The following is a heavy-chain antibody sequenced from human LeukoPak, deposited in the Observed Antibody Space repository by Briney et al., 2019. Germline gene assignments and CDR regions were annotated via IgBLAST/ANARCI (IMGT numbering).Heavy chain of an antibody. CDR1: GYTFTSYY. Sequence: ASVKVFCKASGYTFTSYYMHWVRQAPGQGLEWMGIINPSGGSTNYAQKFQGRVTMTRDTSTSTVYMEMSSLRSEDTAVYYCARDLFVYYDSSGYYLSDYWGQGTLVTVSS. CDR2: INPSGGST. V-gene: IGHV1-46*01. CDR3: ARDLFVYYDSSGYYLSDY. D-gene: IGHD3-22*01. J-gene: IGHJ4*02.